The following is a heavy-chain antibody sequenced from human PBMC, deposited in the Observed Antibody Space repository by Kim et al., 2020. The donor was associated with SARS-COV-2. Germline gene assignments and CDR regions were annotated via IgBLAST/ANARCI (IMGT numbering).Heavy chain of an antibody. Sequence: SETLSLTCTVSGYSISSGYYWGWIRQPPGKGLEWIGSIYHSGSTYYNPSLKSRVTISVDTSKNPFSLKLSSVTAADTAVYYCASRFYYDSSATDYWGQGTLVSVSS. CDR3: ASRFYYDSSATDY. J-gene: IGHJ4*02. V-gene: IGHV4-38-2*02. CDR1: GYSISSGYY. CDR2: IYHSGST. D-gene: IGHD3-22*01.